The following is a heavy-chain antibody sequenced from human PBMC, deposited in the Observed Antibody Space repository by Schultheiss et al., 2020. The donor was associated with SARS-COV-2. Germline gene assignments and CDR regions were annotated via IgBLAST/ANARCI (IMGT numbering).Heavy chain of an antibody. CDR2: IYYSGST. CDR1: GGSISSYY. D-gene: IGHD7-27*01. V-gene: IGHV4-59*12. Sequence: SQTLSLTCTVSGGSISSYYWSWIRQPPGKGLEWIGYIYYSGSTNYNPSLKSRVTISVDTSKNQFSLKLSSVTAADTAVYYCARGQTGHMPFDYWGQGTLVTVS. J-gene: IGHJ4*02. CDR3: ARGQTGHMPFDY.